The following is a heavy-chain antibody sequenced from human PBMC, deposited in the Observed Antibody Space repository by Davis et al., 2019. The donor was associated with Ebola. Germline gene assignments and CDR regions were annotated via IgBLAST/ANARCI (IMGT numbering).Heavy chain of an antibody. CDR3: ARGILTGYYFDY. D-gene: IGHD3-9*01. J-gene: IGHJ4*02. CDR2: IYYSGST. Sequence: SETLSLTCTVSGGSVSSGSYYWSWIRQPPGKGLEWIGYIYYSGSTNYNPSLKSRDTISVDTSKNQFSLKLSSVTAADTAVYYCARGILTGYYFDYWGQGTLVTVSS. CDR1: GGSVSSGSYY. V-gene: IGHV4-61*01.